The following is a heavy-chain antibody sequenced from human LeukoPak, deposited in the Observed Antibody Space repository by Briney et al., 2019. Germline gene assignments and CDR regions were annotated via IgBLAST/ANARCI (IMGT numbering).Heavy chain of an antibody. D-gene: IGHD2-21*02. CDR2: IDSDGTRT. CDR1: GFTFDDYG. J-gene: IGHJ5*02. V-gene: IGHV3-74*01. Sequence: PGGSLRLSCAASGFTFDDYGMSWVRQAPGKGLVWVSRIDSDGTRTTYADSVKGRFTISRDNAKNTLYLQMNSLRAEDTAVYYCARSPNCGGDCSWGQGTLVTVSS. CDR3: ARSPNCGGDCS.